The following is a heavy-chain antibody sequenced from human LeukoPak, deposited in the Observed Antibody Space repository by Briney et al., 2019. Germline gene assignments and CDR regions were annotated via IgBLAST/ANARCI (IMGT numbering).Heavy chain of an antibody. CDR3: TISPYGDPIWFDP. CDR1: GFTFGDYA. D-gene: IGHD4-17*01. V-gene: IGHV3-49*04. Sequence: SGGSLRLSCTASGFTFGDYAMSWVRQAPGKGLEWVGFIRSKAYGGTTEYAASVKGRFTISRDDSKSIAYLQMNSLKTEDTAVHYCTISPYGDPIWFDPWGQGTLVTVSS. J-gene: IGHJ5*02. CDR2: IRSKAYGGTT.